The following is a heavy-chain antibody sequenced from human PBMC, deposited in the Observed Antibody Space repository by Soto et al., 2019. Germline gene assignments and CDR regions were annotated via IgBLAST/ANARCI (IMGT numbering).Heavy chain of an antibody. D-gene: IGHD2-21*02. V-gene: IGHV3-48*02. J-gene: IGHJ4*02. CDR3: ASTVVVTATHPFDY. CDR2: ISSSSSTI. CDR1: GFTFSSYS. Sequence: EVQLVESGGGLVQPGGSLRLSCAASGFTFSSYSMNWVRQAPGKGLEWVSYISSSSSTIYYADSVKGRFTISRDNAKNSLYLQMNSLRYEDTAVYYCASTVVVTATHPFDYWGQGTLVTVSS.